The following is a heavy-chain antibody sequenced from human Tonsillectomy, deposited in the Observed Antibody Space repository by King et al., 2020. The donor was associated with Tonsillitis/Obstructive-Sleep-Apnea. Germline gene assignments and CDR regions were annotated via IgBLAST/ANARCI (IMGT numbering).Heavy chain of an antibody. D-gene: IGHD6-13*01. CDR2: INHSGST. J-gene: IGHJ4*02. CDR3: ARGRRAAAGTGSLYY. V-gene: IGHV4-34*01. CDR1: GGSFSGYY. Sequence: VQLQQWGAGLLKPSETLSLTCAVYGGSFSGYYWSWIRQPPGKGLEWIGEINHSGSTNYNPSLKSRVTISVDTSKNQFSLKLSSVTAADTAVYYCARGRRAAAGTGSLYYWGQGTLVTVSS.